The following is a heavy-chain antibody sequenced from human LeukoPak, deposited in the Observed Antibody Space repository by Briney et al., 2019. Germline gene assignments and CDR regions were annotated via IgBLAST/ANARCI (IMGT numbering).Heavy chain of an antibody. J-gene: IGHJ6*02. Sequence: SETLSLTCAVYGGSFSGYYWSWIRQPPGKGLEWIGEINHSGSTNYNPSLKSRVTISVDTSKNQFSLKLSSVTAADTAVYYCARGPYDGSGRYKYGMDVWGQGTTVTVSS. CDR2: INHSGST. D-gene: IGHD3-10*01. V-gene: IGHV4-34*01. CDR3: ARGPYDGSGRYKYGMDV. CDR1: GGSFSGYY.